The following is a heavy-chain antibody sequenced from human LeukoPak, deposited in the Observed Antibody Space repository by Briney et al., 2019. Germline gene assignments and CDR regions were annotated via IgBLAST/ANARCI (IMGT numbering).Heavy chain of an antibody. CDR3: ARDPNALDY. CDR2: IISSSTI. Sequence: GGSRRLSWAASGFPFRSYSTNWVGQAPGKGLEWVVNIISSSTIYYADSVKGRFTISRDNAKNSLYLQMHSLRDEDTAVYYCARDPNALDYWGQGTLVTVSS. CDR1: GFPFRSYS. J-gene: IGHJ4*02. V-gene: IGHV3-48*02.